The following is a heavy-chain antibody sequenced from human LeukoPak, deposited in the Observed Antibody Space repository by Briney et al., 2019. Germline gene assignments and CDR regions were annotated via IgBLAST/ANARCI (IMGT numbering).Heavy chain of an antibody. CDR3: ARDPGMGIAAADY. J-gene: IGHJ4*02. CDR1: GFTFGIYW. Sequence: TGGSLRLSGAASGFTFGIYWMNWVRQAPGKGLEWVANIKQDGSEIYYVDSVKGRFTVSRDNVQNSLYLQMNSLRAEDTAVYYCARDPGMGIAAADYWGQGTLVTVSS. V-gene: IGHV3-7*01. CDR2: IKQDGSEI. D-gene: IGHD6-13*01.